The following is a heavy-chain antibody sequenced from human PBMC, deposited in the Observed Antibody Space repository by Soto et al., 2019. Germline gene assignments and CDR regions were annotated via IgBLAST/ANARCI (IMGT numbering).Heavy chain of an antibody. J-gene: IGHJ4*02. CDR1: CGSFSRYC. CDR3: AICRALVRRLIGTPSAY. Sequence: PSQNLSITSAVYCGSFSRYCRRLIRLPPGKGLEWIGEINHSGSSNYNPSLQNRVTISVDTSKNQFSLKLSSVTAADTAVYYCAICRALVRRLIGTPSAYWGLVTLVTVS. D-gene: IGHD3-10*01. CDR2: INHSGSS. V-gene: IGHV4-34*01.